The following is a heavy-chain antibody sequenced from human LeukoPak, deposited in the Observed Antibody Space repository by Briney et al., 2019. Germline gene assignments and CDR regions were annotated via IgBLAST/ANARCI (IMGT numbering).Heavy chain of an antibody. Sequence: PGGSLRLSCAASGFTFSNYFMTWVRQAPGKGLEWVSTISGSGDSTYYADSVKGRFTISRDNSKNTLYLQMNSLRAEDTALYYCARDAGNYDSGTSRFDYWGQGTLVTLSS. V-gene: IGHV3-23*01. J-gene: IGHJ4*02. CDR2: ISGSGDST. CDR3: ARDAGNYDSGTSRFDY. D-gene: IGHD3-10*01. CDR1: GFTFSNYF.